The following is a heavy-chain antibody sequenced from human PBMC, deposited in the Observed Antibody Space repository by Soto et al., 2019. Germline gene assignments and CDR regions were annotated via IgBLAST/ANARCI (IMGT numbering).Heavy chain of an antibody. CDR1: GGSFSGYY. D-gene: IGHD3-9*01. V-gene: IGHV4-34*01. J-gene: IGHJ6*02. Sequence: PSETLSLTCAVYGGSFSGYYWSWIRQPPGKGLEWIGEINHSGSTNYNPSLKSRVTISVDTSKNQFSLKLSSVTAADTAVYYCARGREYYDILTGPQYYYGMDVWGQGTTVTVSS. CDR3: ARGREYYDILTGPQYYYGMDV. CDR2: INHSGST.